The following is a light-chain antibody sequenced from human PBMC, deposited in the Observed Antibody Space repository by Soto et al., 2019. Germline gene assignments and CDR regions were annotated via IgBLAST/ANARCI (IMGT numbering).Light chain of an antibody. J-gene: IGKJ1*01. V-gene: IGKV1-5*01. CDR1: QSISSW. Sequence: DIQMTQSPSTLSASVGDRVTITCRASQSISSWLAWYQQKPGKAPKVLIFDASSLESGVPSRFSGSGSGTEFTLTISRLQPDDFATYYCQQYNSYWTFGQGTKVDIK. CDR2: DAS. CDR3: QQYNSYWT.